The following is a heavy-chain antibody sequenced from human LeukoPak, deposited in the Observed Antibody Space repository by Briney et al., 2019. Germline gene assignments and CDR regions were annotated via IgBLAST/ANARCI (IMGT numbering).Heavy chain of an antibody. CDR1: GYTFTGNY. CDR3: ARDSTPLDY. CDR2: INPNTGCT. J-gene: IGHJ4*02. Sequence: GASVKVSCRTSGYTFTGNYMHWVRQAPGQGLEWMGWINPNTGCTNYAQKFQGRVSMTRDTSISTAYMDLSRLRSDDTAVYYCARDSTPLDYWGQGTLVTVSS. D-gene: IGHD2/OR15-2a*01. V-gene: IGHV1-2*02.